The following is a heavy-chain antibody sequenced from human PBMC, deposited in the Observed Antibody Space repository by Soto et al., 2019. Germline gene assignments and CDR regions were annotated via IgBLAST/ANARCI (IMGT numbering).Heavy chain of an antibody. Sequence: SETLSLTCAVSGGSISSSNWWSWVRQPPGKGLEWIGEIYHSGSTNYNPSLKSRVTISVDKSKNQFSLKLSSVTAADTAVYYCSRDYYDSSGYFLLSYYYGMDVWGQGTTVTSP. V-gene: IGHV4-4*02. CDR2: IYHSGST. CDR1: GGSISSSNW. J-gene: IGHJ6*02. D-gene: IGHD3-22*01. CDR3: SRDYYDSSGYFLLSYYYGMDV.